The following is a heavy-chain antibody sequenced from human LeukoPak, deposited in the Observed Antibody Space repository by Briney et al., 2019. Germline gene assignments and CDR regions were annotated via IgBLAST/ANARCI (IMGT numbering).Heavy chain of an antibody. Sequence: GGSLRLSCVGSGFTFSSYWMSWVRQTPGRGLEWVANIKQDGSEKYYVDSVKGRFTISRDNAKNSLYLQMNSLRAEDTAVYYCARDPDYYGSSGTEDYWGQGTLVTVSS. CDR1: GFTFSSYW. CDR2: IKQDGSEK. V-gene: IGHV3-7*01. CDR3: ARDPDYYGSSGTEDY. D-gene: IGHD3-22*01. J-gene: IGHJ4*02.